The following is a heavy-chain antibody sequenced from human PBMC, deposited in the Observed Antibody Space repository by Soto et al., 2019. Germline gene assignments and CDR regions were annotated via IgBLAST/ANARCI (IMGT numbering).Heavy chain of an antibody. D-gene: IGHD5-12*01. CDR1: GGSISSGGYS. CDR3: AREFVATPNWFDP. CDR2: IYHSGRT. V-gene: IGHV4-30-2*01. Sequence: PSQTLSLTCAVSGGSISSGGYSWSWIRQPPGKGLEWIGYIYHSGRTYYNPSLKSRVTISVDRSKNQFSLKLSSVTAADTAVYYCAREFVATPNWFDPWGQGTLVTVSS. J-gene: IGHJ5*02.